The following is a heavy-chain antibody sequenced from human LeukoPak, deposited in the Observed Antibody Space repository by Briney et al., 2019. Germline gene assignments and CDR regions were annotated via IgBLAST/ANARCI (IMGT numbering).Heavy chain of an antibody. V-gene: IGHV4-34*01. CDR2: INHSGST. J-gene: IGHJ6*04. D-gene: IGHD3-10*01. CDR1: GGSFSGYY. Sequence: SETLSLTCAVYGGSFSGYYWSWIRQPPGKGLEWIGEINHSGSTNYNPSLKSRVTISVDTSKNQFSLKLSSVTAADTAVYYCASHYYGSGRDVWGKGTTVTVSS. CDR3: ASHYYGSGRDV.